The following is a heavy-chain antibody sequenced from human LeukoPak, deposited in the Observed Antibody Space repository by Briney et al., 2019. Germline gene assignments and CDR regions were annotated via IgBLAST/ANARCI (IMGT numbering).Heavy chain of an antibody. J-gene: IGHJ3*02. V-gene: IGHV3-23*01. D-gene: IGHD4-11*01. CDR1: GFTFSSYG. CDR2: ISGSGGST. CDR3: ARPPTVTSRFHAFDI. Sequence: GGSLRLFCAASGFTFSSYGMSWVRQAPGKGLEWVSAISGSGGSTYYADSVKGRFTISRDNSKNTLYLQMNSLRAEDTAVYYCARPPTVTSRFHAFDIWGQGTMVTVSS.